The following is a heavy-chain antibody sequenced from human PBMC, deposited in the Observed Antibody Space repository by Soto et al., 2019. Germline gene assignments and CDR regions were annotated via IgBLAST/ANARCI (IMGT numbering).Heavy chain of an antibody. CDR1: GGSISSRGYY. CDR2: IYYSGST. J-gene: IGHJ5*02. V-gene: IGHV4-39*01. Sequence: QLQLQESGPGLVKPSETLSLTCTVSGGSISSRGYYWGWIRQPPGKGPEWIGTIYYSGSTYYNPPIKSRVTISVDTSKNQFSLKLSSVTAADTAVYYCATSNWFDPWGQGTLVTVSS. CDR3: ATSNWFDP.